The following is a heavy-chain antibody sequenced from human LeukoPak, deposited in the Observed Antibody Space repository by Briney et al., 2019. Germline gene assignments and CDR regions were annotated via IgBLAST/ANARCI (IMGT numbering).Heavy chain of an antibody. CDR2: IYYSGSS. J-gene: IGHJ4*02. Sequence: SETLSLTCTVSGGSISSSSYDWGWIPPPPGIELEWTGSIYYSGSSYYNPSLKSRVTISVDTSKNQVSLKLSSVTAADTAVYYCTRGGFYYYGSGSYYRNLYYFDYWGQGTLVTVSS. D-gene: IGHD3-10*01. CDR1: GGSISSSSYD. V-gene: IGHV4-39*07. CDR3: TRGGFYYYGSGSYYRNLYYFDY.